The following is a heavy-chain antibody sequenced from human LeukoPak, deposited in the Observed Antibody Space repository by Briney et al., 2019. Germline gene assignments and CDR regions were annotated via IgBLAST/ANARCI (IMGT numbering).Heavy chain of an antibody. CDR2: ISGSGGST. CDR1: GFTFSSYG. Sequence: GRSLRLSCAASGFTFSSYGMHWVRQAPGKGLEWVSAISGSGGSTHYADSVKGRFTISRDNSKNTLYLQMNSLRAEDTAVYYCAKNFEESVFDYWGQGTLVTVSS. J-gene: IGHJ4*02. CDR3: AKNFEESVFDY. V-gene: IGHV3-23*01. D-gene: IGHD3-9*01.